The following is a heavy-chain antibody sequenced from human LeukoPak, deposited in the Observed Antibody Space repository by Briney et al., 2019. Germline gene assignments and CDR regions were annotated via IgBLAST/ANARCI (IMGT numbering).Heavy chain of an antibody. J-gene: IGHJ4*02. CDR2: ISYDGSNK. D-gene: IGHD6-19*01. CDR1: GFTFSSYA. CDR3: ARDPWGSQWLVLKFDY. V-gene: IGHV3-30-3*01. Sequence: GRSLRLSCAASGFTFSSYAMHWVRQAPGKGLEWVAVISYDGSNKYYADSVKGRFTISRDNSKNTLYLQMNSLRVEDTAVYYCARDPWGSQWLVLKFDYWGQGTLVTVSS.